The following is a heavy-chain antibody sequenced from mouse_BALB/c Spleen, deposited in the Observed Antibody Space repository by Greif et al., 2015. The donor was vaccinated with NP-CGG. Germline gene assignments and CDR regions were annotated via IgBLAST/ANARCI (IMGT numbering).Heavy chain of an antibody. Sequence: QVQLQQSGAELVKPGASVKLSCKASGYTFTSYWMHWVKQRPGQGLEWIGEINPSNGRTNYNEKFKSKATLTVDKSSGTAYMQLSRLTSEDSAVYYCARRDSSGLTYWGQGTLLTVSA. CDR1: GYTFTSYW. V-gene: IGHV1S81*02. CDR2: INPSNGRT. J-gene: IGHJ3*01. D-gene: IGHD3-2*01. CDR3: ARRDSSGLTY.